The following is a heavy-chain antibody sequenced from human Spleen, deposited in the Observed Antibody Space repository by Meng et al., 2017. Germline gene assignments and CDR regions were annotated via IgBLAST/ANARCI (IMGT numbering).Heavy chain of an antibody. CDR1: GGSFSDYY. Sequence: GSLRLSCAVSGGSFSDYYWSWIRQPPGKGLEWIGEINHSGSTNYNPSLKSRVTISVDTTKNQFSLKLSSVTAADTAVYYCASTLGELLRLNWFDPWGQGTLVTVSS. V-gene: IGHV4-34*01. J-gene: IGHJ5*02. CDR3: ASTLGELLRLNWFDP. D-gene: IGHD1-26*01. CDR2: INHSGST.